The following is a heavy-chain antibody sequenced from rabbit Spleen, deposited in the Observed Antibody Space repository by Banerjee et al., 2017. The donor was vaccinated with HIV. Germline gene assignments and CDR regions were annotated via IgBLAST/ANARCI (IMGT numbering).Heavy chain of an antibody. CDR1: GFDFSSYG. D-gene: IGHD6-1*01. CDR2: IDPIFRVT. V-gene: IGHV1S7*01. CDR3: VREAGYAGYGYGNL. Sequence: HLKESGGGQVQPGESLKLSCKASGFDFSSYGVSWVRQAPGKGLEWIGYIDPIFRVTYYATWVNGRFTISSHNAQNTLYLQLNSLTAADTATYFCVREAGYAGYGYGNLWGPGTLVTVS. J-gene: IGHJ4*01.